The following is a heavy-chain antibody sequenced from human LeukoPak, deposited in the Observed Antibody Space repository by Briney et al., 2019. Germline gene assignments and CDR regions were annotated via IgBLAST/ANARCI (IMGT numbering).Heavy chain of an antibody. D-gene: IGHD5-18*01. CDR1: GDSVSSNYW. CDR3: ARAPPGDSHDY. V-gene: IGHV4-4*02. Sequence: SETLSLTCAVSGDSVSSNYWWTWVRQSPGKGLEWIGEIYHSGSTHYNPSLKSRVTISVDKSKSQFSPRLSSVSAAGTAVYYCARAPPGDSHDYWGQGTLVTVSS. J-gene: IGHJ4*02. CDR2: IYHSGST.